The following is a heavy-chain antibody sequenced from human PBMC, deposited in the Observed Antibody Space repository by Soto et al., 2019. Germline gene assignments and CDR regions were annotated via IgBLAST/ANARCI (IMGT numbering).Heavy chain of an antibody. Sequence: VQLVESGGGVVQPGRYLRLSCAASGFTFSDYAMHWVRQAPGKGLEWVAVVSHDGRNTHYADSVKGRFTISRDSSKTTVSMELTSLRAEDTAVDYCAEGGRQWLGTSGFNYWGQGPLVTVSS. CDR2: VSHDGRNT. CDR1: GFTFSDYA. D-gene: IGHD6-19*01. CDR3: AEGGRQWLGTSGFNY. V-gene: IGHV3-30*03. J-gene: IGHJ4*02.